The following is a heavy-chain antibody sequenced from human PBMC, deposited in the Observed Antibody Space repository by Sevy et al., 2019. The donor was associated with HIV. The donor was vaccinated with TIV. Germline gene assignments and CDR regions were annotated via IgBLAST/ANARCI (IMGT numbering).Heavy chain of an antibody. J-gene: IGHJ5*02. Sequence: SETLSLTCIVSGGSISSYYWSWIRQPPGKGLEWIGYIYHSGSTNYNPSLKSRVTISVDTSKNQLSLKLSSVTAADTAVYYCARGAQFYCDSGGYSGWFDPWGQGTLVTVSS. CDR2: IYHSGST. D-gene: IGHD3-22*01. CDR3: ARGAQFYCDSGGYSGWFDP. CDR1: GGSISSYY. V-gene: IGHV4-59*13.